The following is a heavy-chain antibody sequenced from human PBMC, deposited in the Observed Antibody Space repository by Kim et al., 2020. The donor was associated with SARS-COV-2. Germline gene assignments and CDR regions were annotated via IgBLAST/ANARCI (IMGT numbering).Heavy chain of an antibody. Sequence: GESLRLSCAASGFTLSSYAMSWVRQAPGKGLEWVSTLSGSGSRTYYVESVKGRFTISSDNSKNTLYLQMNNLRAEDTAVYYCAKDSWGTMTDAFDIWGQG. J-gene: IGHJ3*02. CDR1: GFTLSSYA. CDR3: AKDSWGTMTDAFDI. D-gene: IGHD3-16*01. CDR2: LSGSGSRT. V-gene: IGHV3-23*01.